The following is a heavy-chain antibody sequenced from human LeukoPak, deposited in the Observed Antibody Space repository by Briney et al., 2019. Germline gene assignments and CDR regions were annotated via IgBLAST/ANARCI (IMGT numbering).Heavy chain of an antibody. CDR2: IKQDGSEK. J-gene: IGHJ6*02. Sequence: GGSLRLSCAASGFTFSSYWMSWVRQAPGKGLEWVANIKQDGSEKYYVDSVKGRFTFSRDNAKNSLYLQMNSLRAEDTAVYYCARLAYCGGDCYSDYYYGMDVWGQGTTVTVSS. CDR3: ARLAYCGGDCYSDYYYGMDV. V-gene: IGHV3-7*01. CDR1: GFTFSSYW. D-gene: IGHD2-21*02.